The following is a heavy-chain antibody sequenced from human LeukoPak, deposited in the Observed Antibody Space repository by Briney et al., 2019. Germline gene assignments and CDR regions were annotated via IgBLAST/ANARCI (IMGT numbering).Heavy chain of an antibody. Sequence: AGGSLRLSCAASGFTVDSNYLSWVRQAPGKGLEWVSTIYTGGNTYYAASVKGRFTISRDFSKNTVFLHMNSLRSEDTAVYYCSYGGGSSTFDPWGQGTLVTVSS. J-gene: IGHJ5*02. CDR2: IYTGGNT. CDR3: SYGGGSSTFDP. D-gene: IGHD2-2*01. CDR1: GFTVDSNY. V-gene: IGHV3-53*05.